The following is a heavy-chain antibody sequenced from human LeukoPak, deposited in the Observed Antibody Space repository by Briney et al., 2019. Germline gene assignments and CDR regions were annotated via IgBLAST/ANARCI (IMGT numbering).Heavy chain of an antibody. CDR1: GFTVSSNY. V-gene: IGHV3-66*02. CDR3: ARQYYDFWSGYRKGWFDP. CDR2: IYSGGST. Sequence: GGSLRLSCAASGFTVSSNYMSWVRQAPGKGLELVSVIYSGGSTYYADSVKGRFTISRDNSKNTLYLQMNSLRAEDTAVYYCARQYYDFWSGYRKGWFDPWGQGTLVTVSS. J-gene: IGHJ5*02. D-gene: IGHD3-3*01.